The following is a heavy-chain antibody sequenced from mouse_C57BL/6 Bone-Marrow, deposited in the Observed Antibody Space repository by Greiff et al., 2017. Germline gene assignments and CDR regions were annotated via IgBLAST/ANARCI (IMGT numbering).Heavy chain of an antibody. J-gene: IGHJ2*01. CDR2: IYPSSGNT. D-gene: IGHD4-1*01. Sequence: QVQLKQSGAELARPGASVKLSCKASGYTFTSYGISWVKQRTGQGLEWIGEIYPSSGNTYYNEKFKGKATLTADKSSSTAYMELRSLISEDSAVYFCARWGNWCFDYWGQGTTLTVSS. V-gene: IGHV1-81*01. CDR1: GYTFTSYG. CDR3: ARWGNWCFDY.